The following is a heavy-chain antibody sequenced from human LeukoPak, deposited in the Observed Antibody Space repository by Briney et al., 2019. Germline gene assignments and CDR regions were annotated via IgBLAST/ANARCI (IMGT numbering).Heavy chain of an antibody. CDR3: ARVTKQDAFDI. Sequence: PGGSLRLSCAASGYTFSSYWMSWVRQAPGKGLEWVANIKQDGSEKNYVDSVQGRVTISRDNAKNSLYLQMNSLRAEDTAVYYCARVTKQDAFDIWGQGTMVTVCS. V-gene: IGHV3-7*01. CDR2: IKQDGSEK. D-gene: IGHD3-3*01. J-gene: IGHJ3*02. CDR1: GYTFSSYW.